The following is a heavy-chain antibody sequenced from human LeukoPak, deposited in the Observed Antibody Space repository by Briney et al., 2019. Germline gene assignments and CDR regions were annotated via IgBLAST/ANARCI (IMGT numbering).Heavy chain of an antibody. CDR1: GGSISSSSYY. CDR2: IYYSGST. J-gene: IGHJ4*02. V-gene: IGHV4-39*01. D-gene: IGHD3-3*02. Sequence: KPSETLSLTCTVSGGSISSSSYYWGWIRQPPGKGLEWIGSIYYSGSTYYNPSLKSRVTISVDTSKNQFSLKLSSVTAADTAVYYCANSRETHFYYFDYWGQGTLVTVSS. CDR3: ANSRETHFYYFDY.